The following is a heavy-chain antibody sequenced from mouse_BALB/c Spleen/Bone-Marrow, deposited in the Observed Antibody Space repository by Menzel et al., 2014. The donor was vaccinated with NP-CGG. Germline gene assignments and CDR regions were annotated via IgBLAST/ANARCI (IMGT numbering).Heavy chain of an antibody. D-gene: IGHD2-4*01. V-gene: IGHV5-17*02. J-gene: IGHJ4*01. CDR2: ISSGSSTI. CDR1: GFTFSSFG. Sequence: DVKLQESGGGLVQPGGSRKLSCAAPGFTFSSFGMHWVRQAPEKGLEWVAYISSGSSTIYYADTVKGRFTISRDNPKNTLFLQMTSLRSEDTAMYYCARSPYDYAAMDYWGQGTSVTVSS. CDR3: ARSPYDYAAMDY.